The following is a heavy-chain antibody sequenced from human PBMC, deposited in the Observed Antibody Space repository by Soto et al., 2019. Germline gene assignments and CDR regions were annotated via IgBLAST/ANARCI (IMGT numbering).Heavy chain of an antibody. Sequence: QVQLVESGGGVVQPGRSLRLSCAASGFTFSSYGMHWVRQAPGKGLEWVAVIWYEGNKKYYADSVKGRFTISRENSKNTLYLQMNRLRAEDTAVDYCARGIASAAYMDPWGQGTLVTVSS. CDR1: GFTFSSYG. CDR3: ARGIASAAYMDP. J-gene: IGHJ5*02. CDR2: IWYEGNKK. V-gene: IGHV3-33*01. D-gene: IGHD6-25*01.